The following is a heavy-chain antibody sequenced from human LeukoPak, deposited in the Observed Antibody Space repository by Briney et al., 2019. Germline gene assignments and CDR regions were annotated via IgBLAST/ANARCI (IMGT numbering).Heavy chain of an antibody. CDR3: AKGTTEDPRVYNY. D-gene: IGHD2-8*01. CDR1: GFTFHNYA. CDR2: TSGDGITT. Sequence: GGSLRLSCAASGFTFHNYAIHWVRQAPGKGLEWVSLTSGDGITTYFADSVKGRFTISRDNSKSSLFLQMNSLRGEDTAIYYCAKGTTEDPRVYNYWGQGTLVTVSS. V-gene: IGHV3-43*02. J-gene: IGHJ4*02.